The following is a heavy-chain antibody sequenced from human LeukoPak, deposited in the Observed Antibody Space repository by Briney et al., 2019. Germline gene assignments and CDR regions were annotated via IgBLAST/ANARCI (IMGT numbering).Heavy chain of an antibody. Sequence: GASVKVSCKASGYTFTGYYMHWVRQAPGQGLEWMGWINPNSGGTNYAQKLQGRVTMTRDTSISTAYMELSRLRSDDTAVYYCARPQAAEYYYYYYGMDVWGQGTTVTVSS. V-gene: IGHV1-2*02. CDR3: ARPQAAEYYYYYYGMDV. J-gene: IGHJ6*02. CDR2: INPNSGGT. CDR1: GYTFTGYY. D-gene: IGHD6-13*01.